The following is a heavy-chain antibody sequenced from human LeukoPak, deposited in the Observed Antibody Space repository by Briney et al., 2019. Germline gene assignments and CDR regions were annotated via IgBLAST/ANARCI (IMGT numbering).Heavy chain of an antibody. V-gene: IGHV1-18*01. Sequence: VASVKVSCKASGYTFTSYGIGWVRQAPGQGLEWMGWISAYNGNTNYAQKLQGRVTMTTDTSTSTAYMELRSLRSDDTAVYYCARDPGIAVAGDWFDPWGQGTLVTVSS. CDR3: ARDPGIAVAGDWFDP. CDR2: ISAYNGNT. J-gene: IGHJ5*02. D-gene: IGHD6-19*01. CDR1: GYTFTSYG.